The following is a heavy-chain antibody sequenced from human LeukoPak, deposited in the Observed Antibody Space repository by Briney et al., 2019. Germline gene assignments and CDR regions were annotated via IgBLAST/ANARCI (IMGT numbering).Heavy chain of an antibody. V-gene: IGHV4-34*01. J-gene: IGHJ5*02. D-gene: IGHD6-13*01. CDR3: ARLAPLRMHPVIYSSSSNWFDP. CDR2: INHSGST. Sequence: PSETLSLTCAVYGGSFSGYYGSWIRQPPGKGLEWIGEINHSGSTNYNPSLKSRVTISVDTSKNQFSLKLSSVTAADTAVYYCARLAPLRMHPVIYSSSSNWFDPWGQGTLVTVSS. CDR1: GGSFSGYY.